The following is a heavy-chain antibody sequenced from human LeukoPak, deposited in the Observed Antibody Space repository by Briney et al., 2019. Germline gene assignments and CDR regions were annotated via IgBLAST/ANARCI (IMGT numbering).Heavy chain of an antibody. CDR1: GYSISSGYY. CDR3: ARVPYNWNYGYFDY. Sequence: PSETLSLTCAVSGYSISSGYYWGWIRQPPGKGLGWIGSIYHSGSTYYNPSLKSRVTISVDTSKNQFSLKLSSVTAADTAVYYCARVPYNWNYGYFDYWGQGTLVTVSS. V-gene: IGHV4-38-2*01. CDR2: IYHSGST. J-gene: IGHJ4*02. D-gene: IGHD1-7*01.